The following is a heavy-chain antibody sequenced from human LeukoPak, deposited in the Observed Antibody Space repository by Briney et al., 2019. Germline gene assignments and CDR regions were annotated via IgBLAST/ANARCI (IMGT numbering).Heavy chain of an antibody. D-gene: IGHD2-15*01. Sequence: ASVKVSCKASGYTFTGYYMHWVRQAPGQGLEWMGWINPNSGGTNYAQKFQGRVTMTRDTSISTAYMELSRLGSDDTAVYYCARDEGYCSGGSCYLLGAFDLWGQGTMVTVSS. CDR3: ARDEGYCSGGSCYLLGAFDL. CDR1: GYTFTGYY. V-gene: IGHV1-2*02. J-gene: IGHJ3*01. CDR2: INPNSGGT.